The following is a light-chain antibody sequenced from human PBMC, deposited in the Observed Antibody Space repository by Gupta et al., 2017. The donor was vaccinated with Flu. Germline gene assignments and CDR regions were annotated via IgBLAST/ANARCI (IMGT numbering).Light chain of an antibody. V-gene: IGLV2-14*03. Sequence: QSALTQPASVFGSLGQSITISCTGTLNDVGGFNYVSWYQQRPGEVPRFLIFEVRNRPSGVSSRFSGSKSGNTASLTISGLLSEDDGSYYCTSYTDKNTVIFGGGTKLTVL. CDR3: TSYTDKNTVI. CDR1: LNDVGGFNY. J-gene: IGLJ2*01. CDR2: EVR.